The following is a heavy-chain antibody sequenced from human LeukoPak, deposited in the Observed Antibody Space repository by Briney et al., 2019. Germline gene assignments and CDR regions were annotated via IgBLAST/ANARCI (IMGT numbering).Heavy chain of an antibody. J-gene: IGHJ4*02. D-gene: IGHD1-26*01. CDR1: GFTVSSNY. CDR2: ISSSSSYI. V-gene: IGHV3-21*01. Sequence: GGSLRLSCAASGFTVSSNYMSWVRQAPGKGLEWVSSISSSSSYIYYADSVKGRFTISRDNAKNSLYLQMNSLRAEDTAVYYCARDLSGSYSFDYWGQGTLVTVSS. CDR3: ARDLSGSYSFDY.